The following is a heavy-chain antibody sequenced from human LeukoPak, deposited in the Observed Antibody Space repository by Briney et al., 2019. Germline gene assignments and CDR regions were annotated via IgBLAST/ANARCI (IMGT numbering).Heavy chain of an antibody. CDR1: GGSISSYY. J-gene: IGHJ6*02. Sequence: SETLSLTRTVSGGSISSYYWSWIRQPAGKGLEWMGRIYTGGSTNYNPSLKSRVTMSVDTSKNQFSLKLNSVTAADTAVYYCARDEVGYCSSTSCYALGGYYYGMDVWGQGTTVTVSS. CDR2: IYTGGST. V-gene: IGHV4-4*07. CDR3: ARDEVGYCSSTSCYALGGYYYGMDV. D-gene: IGHD2-2*01.